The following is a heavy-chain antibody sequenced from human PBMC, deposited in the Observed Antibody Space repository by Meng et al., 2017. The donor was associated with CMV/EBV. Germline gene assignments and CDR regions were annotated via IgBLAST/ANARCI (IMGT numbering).Heavy chain of an antibody. J-gene: IGHJ4*02. Sequence: GGSLRLSCAASGFTFDDYAMHWVRQAPGKGLEWVSGISWNSGSIGYADSVKGRFTISRDNAKNPLYLQMNSLRAEDTALYYCAKDRIPSDCLDYWGQGTLVTVSS. V-gene: IGHV3-9*01. CDR3: AKDRIPSDCLDY. D-gene: IGHD2-21*02. CDR2: ISWNSGSI. CDR1: GFTFDDYA.